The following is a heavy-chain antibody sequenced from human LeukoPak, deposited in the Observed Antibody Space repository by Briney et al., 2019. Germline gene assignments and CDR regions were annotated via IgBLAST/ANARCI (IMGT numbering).Heavy chain of an antibody. CDR1: GYSFYEYA. V-gene: IGHV3-9*01. CDR3: AKDNSRQRYFDY. Sequence: GGSLRVSCAAPGYSFYEYAIHWVRQALQRGLWWVSGISWNSGSIGYAGSVKGRFTISRDNAKNSLYLQMNSLRAEDTALYYCAKDNSRQRYFDYWGQGTLVTVSS. CDR2: ISWNSGSI. D-gene: IGHD4-11*01. J-gene: IGHJ4*02.